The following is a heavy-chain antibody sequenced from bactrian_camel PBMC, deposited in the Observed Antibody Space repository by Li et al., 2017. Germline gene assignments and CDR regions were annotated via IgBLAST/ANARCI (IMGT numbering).Heavy chain of an antibody. V-gene: IGHV3S53*01. CDR1: GYRSGRYC. Sequence: HVQLVESGGGSVQAGGSLRLSCAASGYRSGRYCMGWFRRAPGKEREGVAAIDGAGSTNVADSVKGRFTISSDNAKNTVHLQMNSLKLEDTAVYYCSAARTLTDWARSRGVWGQGTQVTVS. CDR2: IDGAGST. J-gene: IGHJ4*01. D-gene: IGHD5*01. CDR3: SAARTLTDWARSRGV.